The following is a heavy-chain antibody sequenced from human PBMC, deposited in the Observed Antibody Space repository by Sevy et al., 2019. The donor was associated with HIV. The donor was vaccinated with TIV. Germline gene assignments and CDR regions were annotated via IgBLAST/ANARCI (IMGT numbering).Heavy chain of an antibody. CDR2: IYAGDSDT. Sequence: GESLKISCKTSGFTFTDYWIGWVRQMPGKGLEWMGIIYAGDSDTRYSPSFRGQVTISADKSTSTAYLQWSRLKALGTAVYYGASSRRDFLPPYYFQYYGMDVWGQGTTVTVSS. CDR1: GFTFTDYW. J-gene: IGHJ6*02. CDR3: ASSRRDFLPPYYFQYYGMDV. V-gene: IGHV5-51*01. D-gene: IGHD3-3*01.